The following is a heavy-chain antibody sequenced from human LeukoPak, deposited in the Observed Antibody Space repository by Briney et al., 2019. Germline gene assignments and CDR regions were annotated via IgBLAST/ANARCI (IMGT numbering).Heavy chain of an antibody. CDR1: GGTFSRYA. V-gene: IGHV1-58*02. Sequence: GASVKVSCKASGGTFSRYAISWVRQARGQRLEWIGWIVVGSGNTNYAQKFQERVTITRDMSTSTAYMELSSLRSEDTAVYYCAADSRRTYYDFWSGYWYAFDIWGQGTMVTVSS. J-gene: IGHJ3*02. CDR3: AADSRRTYYDFWSGYWYAFDI. D-gene: IGHD3-3*01. CDR2: IVVGSGNT.